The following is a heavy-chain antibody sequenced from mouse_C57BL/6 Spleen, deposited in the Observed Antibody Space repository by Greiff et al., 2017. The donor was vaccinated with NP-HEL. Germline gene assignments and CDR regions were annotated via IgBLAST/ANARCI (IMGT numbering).Heavy chain of an antibody. Sequence: VQGVESGPGLVQPSQSLSITCTVSGFSLTSYGAHWVRQSPGKGLEWLGVIWSGGSTDYNAAFISRLSISKDNSKSQVFFKMNSLQADDTAIYYCARYDGYYPYYAMDYWGQGTSVTVSS. CDR2: IWSGGST. V-gene: IGHV2-2*01. CDR1: GFSLTSYG. CDR3: ARYDGYYPYYAMDY. J-gene: IGHJ4*01. D-gene: IGHD2-3*01.